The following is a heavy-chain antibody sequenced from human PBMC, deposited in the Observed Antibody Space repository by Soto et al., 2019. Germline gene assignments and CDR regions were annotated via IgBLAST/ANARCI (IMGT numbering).Heavy chain of an antibody. CDR3: AKERMDGEYNSVYDF. J-gene: IGHJ4*02. CDR2: MSFDGTYK. CDR1: GFRFSDYG. D-gene: IGHD4-17*01. V-gene: IGHV3-30*18. Sequence: QVQLAESGGGVVQPGRSLRLSCIGSGFRFSDYGMHWVRQAPGKGLEWVAMMSFDGTYKYSADSVKGRFIISRDNSKNTRFLQMNSLRAGDTAVYYCAKERMDGEYNSVYDFWGQGTLFTVSS.